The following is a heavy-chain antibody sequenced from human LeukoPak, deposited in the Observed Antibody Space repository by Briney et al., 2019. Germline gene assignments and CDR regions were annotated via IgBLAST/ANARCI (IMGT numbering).Heavy chain of an antibody. CDR1: GFTFSVYW. J-gene: IGHJ6*03. Sequence: GGSLRLSCGASGFTFSVYWMNWVRQTPGKGLVWVANITQDGSERFYVDSVKGRFTISRDNAKNSLYLQMNSLRAEDTAVYYCVRGVSDYYYMDVWGTGTTVTIS. CDR2: ITQDGSER. V-gene: IGHV3-7*01. CDR3: VRGVSDYYYMDV.